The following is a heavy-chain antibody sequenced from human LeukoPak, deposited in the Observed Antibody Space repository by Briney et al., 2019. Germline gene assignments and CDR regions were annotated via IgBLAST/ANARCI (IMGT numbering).Heavy chain of an antibody. Sequence: TFGDYAISWIRQPPGKGLEWIGYIYYSGSTYYNPSLKSRVTISVDTSKNQFSLKLSSVTAADTAVYYCARSRFPRYSSSLKNWFDPWGQGTLVTVSS. CDR2: IYYSGST. V-gene: IGHV4-30-4*07. CDR1: TFGDYA. J-gene: IGHJ5*02. D-gene: IGHD6-13*01. CDR3: ARSRFPRYSSSLKNWFDP.